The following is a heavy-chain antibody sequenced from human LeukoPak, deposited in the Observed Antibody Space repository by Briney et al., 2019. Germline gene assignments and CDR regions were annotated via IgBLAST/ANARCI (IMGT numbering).Heavy chain of an antibody. V-gene: IGHV1-69*06. CDR1: GGTFSSYA. CDR2: IIPVFGTA. Sequence: GASVKVSCKASGGTFSSYAISWVRQAPGQGLEWMGGIIPVFGTANYGEMFQGRVIITADKSTNTAYMELSSLKSEDTAVYYCATGRDPIITLDYWGQGTLVIVSS. CDR3: ATGRDPIITLDY. D-gene: IGHD3-22*01. J-gene: IGHJ4*02.